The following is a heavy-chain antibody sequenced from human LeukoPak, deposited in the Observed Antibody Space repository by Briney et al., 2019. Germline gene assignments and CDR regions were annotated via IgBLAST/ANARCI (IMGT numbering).Heavy chain of an antibody. D-gene: IGHD3-10*01. CDR1: GFTVSQNC. Sequence: GGSLRLSCAASGFTVSQNCMSWVRQAPGRGLEWVSLIYADGTTHYADSVKGRFTISRDNSKYTVYLQMNSVRPEDTAVYYCARDRAGTQAWVEFDPWGQGTLVTVSS. V-gene: IGHV3-66*02. CDR2: IYADGTT. J-gene: IGHJ5*02. CDR3: ARDRAGTQAWVEFDP.